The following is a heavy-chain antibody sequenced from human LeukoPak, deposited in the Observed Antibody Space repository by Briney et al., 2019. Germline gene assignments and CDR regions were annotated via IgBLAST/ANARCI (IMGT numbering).Heavy chain of an antibody. V-gene: IGHV3-30*18. J-gene: IGHJ3*02. Sequence: GGSLRLSCAASGFTFSSYGMHWVRQAPGKGLEWVAVISYDGSNKYYADSVKGRFTISRGNSKNTLYLQMNSLRAEDTAVYYCAKEAGYQLLADAFDIWGQGTMVTVSS. CDR3: AKEAGYQLLADAFDI. CDR1: GFTFSSYG. D-gene: IGHD2-2*01. CDR2: ISYDGSNK.